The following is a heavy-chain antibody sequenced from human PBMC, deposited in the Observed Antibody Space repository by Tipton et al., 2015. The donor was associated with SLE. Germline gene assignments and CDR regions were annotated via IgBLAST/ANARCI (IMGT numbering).Heavy chain of an antibody. CDR3: AKDLESPIWFQGNYFDY. CDR2: ISSRGSTI. V-gene: IGHV3-11*04. J-gene: IGHJ4*02. D-gene: IGHD3-10*01. Sequence: SGFTFSDYYMSWIRQAPGKGLEWVSYISSRGSTIYSADSVKGRFTISRDNAKNSLFLQMNSLRAEDTAVYYCAKDLESPIWFQGNYFDYWGQGTLVTVSS. CDR1: GFTFSDYY.